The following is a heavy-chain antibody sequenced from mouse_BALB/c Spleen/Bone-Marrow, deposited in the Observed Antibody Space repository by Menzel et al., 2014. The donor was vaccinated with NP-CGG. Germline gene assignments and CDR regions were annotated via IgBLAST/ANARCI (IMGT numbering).Heavy chain of an antibody. CDR2: IWAGGTT. D-gene: IGHD2-14*01. J-gene: IGHJ2*01. CDR1: GFSLTTYG. Sequence: VKVVESGPGLVAPSQSLSITCTVSGFSLTTYGIHWVRQPPGKGLEWLGVIWAGGTTIYNSTLMSRLSISKDTSKSQVFLKMNSLQTEDTAIYYCAREGAYYRYIDYWGQGTTLTVSS. V-gene: IGHV2-9*02. CDR3: AREGAYYRYIDY.